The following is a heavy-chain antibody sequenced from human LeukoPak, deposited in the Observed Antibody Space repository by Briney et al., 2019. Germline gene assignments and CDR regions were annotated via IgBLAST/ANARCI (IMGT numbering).Heavy chain of an antibody. CDR3: AKDSSSWYNSVYFDC. V-gene: IGHV3-30*18. Sequence: GRSLRLSCAASGFTFSSYGMHWVRQAPGKGLEWVAVISYDGSNKYYADSVKGRFTISRDNSKNTLYLQMNSLRAEDTAVYYCAKDSSSWYNSVYFDCWGQGTLVTVSS. CDR2: ISYDGSNK. D-gene: IGHD6-13*01. J-gene: IGHJ4*02. CDR1: GFTFSSYG.